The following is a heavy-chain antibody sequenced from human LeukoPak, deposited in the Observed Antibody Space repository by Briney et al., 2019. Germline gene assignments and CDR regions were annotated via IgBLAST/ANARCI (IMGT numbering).Heavy chain of an antibody. CDR2: ISAYNGNT. CDR3: ARGWELLRGRDAFDI. Sequence: ASVKVSCKASGYTFTSYYMHWVRQAPGQGLEWMGWISAYNGNTNYAQKLQGRVTMTTDTSTSTAYMELRSLRSDDTAVYYCARGWELLRGRDAFDIWGQGTMVTVSS. V-gene: IGHV1-18*04. J-gene: IGHJ3*02. D-gene: IGHD1-26*01. CDR1: GYTFTSYY.